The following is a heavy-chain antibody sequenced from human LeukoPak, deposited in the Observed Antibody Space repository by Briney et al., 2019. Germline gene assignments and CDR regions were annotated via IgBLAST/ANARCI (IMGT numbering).Heavy chain of an antibody. CDR2: MNPNRGDT. Sequence: ASVKVSCKASGYTFTSYDIHWVRQATGQGLEWMGRMNPNRGDTDYAQKLQGRVTMTTDTSTSTAYMELRSLRSDDTAVYYCARDRASSSWNAFDIWGQGTMVTVSS. D-gene: IGHD6-13*01. CDR3: ARDRASSSWNAFDI. J-gene: IGHJ3*02. CDR1: GYTFTSYD. V-gene: IGHV1-8*01.